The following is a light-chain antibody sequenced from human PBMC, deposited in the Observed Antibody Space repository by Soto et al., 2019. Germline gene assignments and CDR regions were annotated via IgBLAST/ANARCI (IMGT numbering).Light chain of an antibody. CDR2: AAS. CDR1: QSVSSNY. Sequence: EIVLTQSPGTLSLSPGERATLSCRASQSVSSNYLAWCQQKPGQAPRLLIYAASSRATGFPDSFSGSGSGTDFTLTISRLEPEDFAVYYCQQYGNSPWTFGQGTKV. CDR3: QQYGNSPWT. V-gene: IGKV3-20*01. J-gene: IGKJ1*01.